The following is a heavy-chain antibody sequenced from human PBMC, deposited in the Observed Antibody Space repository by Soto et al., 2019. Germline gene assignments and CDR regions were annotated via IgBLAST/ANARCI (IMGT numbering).Heavy chain of an antibody. Sequence: QVQLVQSGAEVKKPGASVKVSCKASGYTFTSYDINWVRQATGQGLEWMGWMNPNRGNTGYAQKFQGRVTMTRNTSISKAYMEMSSLRSEDTDVDYCARGLHPWDISSWYTLYYYYDGMDVWGQGTTVTVSS. D-gene: IGHD6-13*01. J-gene: IGHJ6*02. CDR3: ARGLHPWDISSWYTLYYYYDGMDV. V-gene: IGHV1-8*01. CDR2: MNPNRGNT. CDR1: GYTFTSYD.